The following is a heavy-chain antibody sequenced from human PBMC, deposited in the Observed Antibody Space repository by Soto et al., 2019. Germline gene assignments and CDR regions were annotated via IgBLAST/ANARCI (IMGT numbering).Heavy chain of an antibody. Sequence: GGSLRLSCAASGFTFDDYGMSWVRQAPGKGLEWVSGISWNSGSIGYADSVKGRFTISRDNAKNSLYLQMNSLRAEDTALYYCAKDSTSGSGSYRFDYWGQGTLVTVSS. D-gene: IGHD3-10*01. CDR1: GFTFDDYG. J-gene: IGHJ4*02. CDR2: ISWNSGSI. V-gene: IGHV3-9*01. CDR3: AKDSTSGSGSYRFDY.